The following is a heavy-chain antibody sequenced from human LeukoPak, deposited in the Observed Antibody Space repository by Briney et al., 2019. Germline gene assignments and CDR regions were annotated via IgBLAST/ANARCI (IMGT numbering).Heavy chain of an antibody. D-gene: IGHD1-26*01. CDR3: ARGGATRGRFEN. CDR1: GFPFNVQT. V-gene: IGHV3-7*01. J-gene: IGHJ4*02. CDR2: MREDGREI. Sequence: GGSLRLSCAASGFPFNVQTMSWVRQAPGKGLDWVASMREDGREIYYVDSAKGRFTISRDNPKNSLYLQMNFLRAEDTAVYYCARGGATRGRFENWGQGTLVTSPQ.